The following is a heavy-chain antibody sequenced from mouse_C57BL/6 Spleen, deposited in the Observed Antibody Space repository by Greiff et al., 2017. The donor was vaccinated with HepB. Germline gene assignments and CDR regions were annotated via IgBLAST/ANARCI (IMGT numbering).Heavy chain of an antibody. CDR3: ARWRGMDYGFYYAMDY. D-gene: IGHD1-1*01. J-gene: IGHJ4*01. V-gene: IGHV1-50*01. Sequence: QVQLKQPGAELVKPGASVKLSCKASGYTFTSYWMQWVKQRPGQGLEWIGEIDPSDSYTNYNQKFKGKATLTVDTSSSTAYMQLSSLTSEDSAVYYCARWRGMDYGFYYAMDYWGQGTSVTVSS. CDR1: GYTFTSYW. CDR2: IDPSDSYT.